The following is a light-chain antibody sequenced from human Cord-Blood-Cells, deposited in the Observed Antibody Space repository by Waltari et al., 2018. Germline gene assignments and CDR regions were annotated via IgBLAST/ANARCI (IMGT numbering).Light chain of an antibody. CDR2: DVS. Sequence: QTTMTQPRPVSGSPGQSVTISCTRPSLEVGDYNHVSWYQQHPGKAPKLMIYDVSKRPSGVPDRFSGSKSGNTASLTISGLQAEDEADYYCCSYAGSYRVFGGGTKLTVL. J-gene: IGLJ3*02. CDR3: CSYAGSYRV. V-gene: IGLV2-11*01. CDR1: SLEVGDYNH.